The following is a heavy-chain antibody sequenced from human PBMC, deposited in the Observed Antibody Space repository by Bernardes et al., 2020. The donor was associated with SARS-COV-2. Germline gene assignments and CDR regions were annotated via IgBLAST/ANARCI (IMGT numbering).Heavy chain of an antibody. CDR3: ARGGGRGYDSGWFDP. Sequence: SATLSPTCTVSGASMTTYYWSWIRQPPGKGLEWIAHIYSTGHTNYNPSLKSRVAISIDISKNQFSLSMNSLTAADTAVYYCARGGGRGYDSGWFDPWGQGTLVTVSS. D-gene: IGHD5-12*01. J-gene: IGHJ5*02. CDR2: IYSTGHT. CDR1: GASMTTYY. V-gene: IGHV4-4*09.